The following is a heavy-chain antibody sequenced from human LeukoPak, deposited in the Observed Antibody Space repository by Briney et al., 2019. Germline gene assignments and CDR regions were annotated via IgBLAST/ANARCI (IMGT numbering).Heavy chain of an antibody. CDR1: GYTFSNYW. J-gene: IGHJ5*02. CDR3: ARQGIAVAGTLWLDP. Sequence: GESLNISCRGSGYTFSNYWIAWVRQMPGKGLEWMGIIYPGDSGTTYSPSFQGQVTISVDKSINTTYLQWKSLKASDSAMYYCARQGIAVAGTLWLDPWGQGTLVTVSS. V-gene: IGHV5-51*01. D-gene: IGHD6-19*01. CDR2: IYPGDSGT.